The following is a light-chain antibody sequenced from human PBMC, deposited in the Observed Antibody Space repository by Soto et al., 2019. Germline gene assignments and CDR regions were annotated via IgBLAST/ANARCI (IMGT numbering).Light chain of an antibody. CDR3: QQYNNRPPLT. Sequence: ILMTQSPTTLSVSPGERATLSCRASQSVNNKVAWYQQKPGQAPRLLIYGASTRATGIPARFSGSGSGTEFTLTISSLQSEDFAVYYCQQYNNRPPLTFGGGTKVDIK. J-gene: IGKJ4*01. V-gene: IGKV3-15*01. CDR2: GAS. CDR1: QSVNNK.